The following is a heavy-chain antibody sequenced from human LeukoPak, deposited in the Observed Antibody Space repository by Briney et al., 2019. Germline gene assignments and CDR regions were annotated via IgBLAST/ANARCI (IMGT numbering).Heavy chain of an antibody. Sequence: SDTLSLTCTVSGGSISSSYWSWIRQPAGKGLEWIGRLSPSGSTNYNPSLKARVTISVDKSKNQFSLKLSSVTAADTAVYYCARDFRSSVVTFDLWGRGTLVTVSS. J-gene: IGHJ2*01. CDR2: LSPSGST. D-gene: IGHD2-21*02. CDR3: ARDFRSSVVTFDL. CDR1: GGSISSSY. V-gene: IGHV4-4*07.